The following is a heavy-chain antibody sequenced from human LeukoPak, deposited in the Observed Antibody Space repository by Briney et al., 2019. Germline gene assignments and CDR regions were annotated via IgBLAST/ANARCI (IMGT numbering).Heavy chain of an antibody. V-gene: IGHV4-59*08. CDR1: GGSISSYY. CDR3: AAGRMITEVNALDY. D-gene: IGHD3-22*01. CDR2: IYYSGIT. J-gene: IGHJ4*02. Sequence: SETLSLTCTVSGGSISSYYWSWIRHPPGKGLEWIGFIYYSGITTYNPSLKSRVTISVDTSRNQFSLKMNSMTAADTALYYCAAGRMITEVNALDYWGQGTLITVSS.